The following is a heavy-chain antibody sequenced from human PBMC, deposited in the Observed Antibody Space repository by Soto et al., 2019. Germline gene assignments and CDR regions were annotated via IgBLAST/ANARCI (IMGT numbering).Heavy chain of an antibody. CDR2: INAGNGNT. CDR1: GYTFTSYA. J-gene: IGHJ4*02. CDR3: ARIGTWALNFDY. V-gene: IGHV1-3*01. D-gene: IGHD2-8*01. Sequence: ASVKVSCKASGYTFTSYAMHWVRQAPGQRLEWMGWINAGNGNTKYSQKFQGRFTISRDNSRNTLYLQMNSLRAEDTAVYYCARIGTWALNFDYWGQGTLVTVSS.